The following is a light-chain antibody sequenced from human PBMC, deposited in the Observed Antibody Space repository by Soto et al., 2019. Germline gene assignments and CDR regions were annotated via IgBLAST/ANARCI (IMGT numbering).Light chain of an antibody. Sequence: QSVLTQPASVSGSPGQSITISCTGTSGDIFSYNRVSWYQQHPGKAPKLIIYEVTDRPSGVSNRVSGSKSGNTASRTISGLQAEDEAEYYCSSYTNINTRACVFGTGTKVTVL. CDR3: SSYTNINTRACV. V-gene: IGLV2-14*01. J-gene: IGLJ1*01. CDR2: EVT. CDR1: SGDIFSYNR.